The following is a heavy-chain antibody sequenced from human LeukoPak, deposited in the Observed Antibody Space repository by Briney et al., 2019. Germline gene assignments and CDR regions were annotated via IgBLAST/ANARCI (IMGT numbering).Heavy chain of an antibody. CDR3: TRSLDY. V-gene: IGHV3-7*02. CDR1: GFSFSDSW. CDR2: IKPDGSEI. Sequence: PGGSLRLSCAASGFSFSDSWMDWVRQAPGKGLEWVANIKPDGSEIYYVDAVKGQFTITRDNAKNSLYLQMNSLRAEDTAVYYCTRSLDYWGQGILVTVSS. D-gene: IGHD2-15*01. J-gene: IGHJ4*02.